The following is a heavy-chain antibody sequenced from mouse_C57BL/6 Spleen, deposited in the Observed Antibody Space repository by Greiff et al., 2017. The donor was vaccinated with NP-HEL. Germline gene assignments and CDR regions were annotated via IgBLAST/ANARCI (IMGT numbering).Heavy chain of an antibody. D-gene: IGHD1-1*01. J-gene: IGHJ1*03. CDR1: GFTFSSYG. CDR3: ARHSTTVVATRYFDV. V-gene: IGHV5-6*01. CDR2: ISSGGSYT. Sequence: EVKLVESGGDLVKPGGSLKLSCAASGFTFSSYGMSWVRQTPDKRLEWVATISSGGSYTYYPDSVKGRFTISRDNAKNTLYLQMSSLKSEDPAMYYCARHSTTVVATRYFDVWGTGTTVTVSS.